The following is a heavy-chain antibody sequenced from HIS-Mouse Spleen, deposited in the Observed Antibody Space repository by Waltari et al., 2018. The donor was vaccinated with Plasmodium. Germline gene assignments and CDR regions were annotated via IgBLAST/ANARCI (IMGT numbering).Heavy chain of an antibody. Sequence: EVQLLESGGGLVQPGGSLRLSCAASVSTFRSYWMSWVRQAPGKGLEWVANIKQDGSEKYYVDSVKGRFTISRDNAKNSLYLQMNSLRAEDTAVYYCASSWYWYFDLWGRGTLVTVSS. CDR2: IKQDGSEK. CDR3: ASSWYWYFDL. CDR1: VSTFRSYW. D-gene: IGHD6-13*01. J-gene: IGHJ2*01. V-gene: IGHV3-7*01.